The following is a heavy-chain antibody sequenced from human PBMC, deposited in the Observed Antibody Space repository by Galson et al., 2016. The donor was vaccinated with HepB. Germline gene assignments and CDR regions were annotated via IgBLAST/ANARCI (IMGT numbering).Heavy chain of an antibody. CDR1: EFTFSDYK. CDR2: IDKSGHYI. Sequence: SLRLSCAASEFTFSDYKMSWIRQAPGKGLEWVSSIDKSGHYINYGDSVKGRFTISRDNAKNSLYLQMNSLGAEDTAVYYCARVGPPVVVVGETHILDAFDIWGQGTMVTISS. CDR3: ARVGPPVVVVGETHILDAFDI. V-gene: IGHV3-11*06. J-gene: IGHJ3*02. D-gene: IGHD2-15*01.